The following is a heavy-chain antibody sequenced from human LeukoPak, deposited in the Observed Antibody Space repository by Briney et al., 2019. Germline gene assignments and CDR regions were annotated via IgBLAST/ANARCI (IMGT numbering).Heavy chain of an antibody. Sequence: PGGSLRLSCAASGFTFSTYSMNWVRRAPGKGLEWVSSISSGGSYIHSSDSVKGRFTISRDNAKNSLYLQMNSLRAEDTAVYYCAGRGCSDGLCHFDYWGQGTLVTVSS. CDR1: GFTFSTYS. CDR2: ISSGGSYI. V-gene: IGHV3-21*01. CDR3: AGRGCSDGLCHFDY. D-gene: IGHD2-15*01. J-gene: IGHJ4*02.